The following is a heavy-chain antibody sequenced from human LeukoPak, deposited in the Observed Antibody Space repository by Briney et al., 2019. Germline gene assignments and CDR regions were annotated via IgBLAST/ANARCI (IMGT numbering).Heavy chain of an antibody. Sequence: SETLSLTCTVSGGSISSSSYYWGWIRQPPGKGLEWIGSIYYSGSTYYSPSLKSRVTMSVDTSKNQFSLKLSSVTAADTAVYYCARGGYYYDSSGYYSFDYWGQGTLVTVSS. J-gene: IGHJ4*02. CDR1: GGSISSSSYY. CDR2: IYYSGST. V-gene: IGHV4-39*07. CDR3: ARGGYYYDSSGYYSFDY. D-gene: IGHD3-22*01.